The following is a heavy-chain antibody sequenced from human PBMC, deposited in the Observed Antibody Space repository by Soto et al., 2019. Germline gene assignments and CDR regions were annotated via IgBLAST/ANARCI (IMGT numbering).Heavy chain of an antibody. CDR2: ISGSGGST. D-gene: IGHD2-2*01. V-gene: IGHV3-23*01. CDR3: LKGADIVVVPAADDYYYYYMDV. Sequence: GGSLRLSCAAPGFTFSSYAMSWVRQAPGKGLEWVSAISGSGGSTYYADSVKGRFTISRDNSKNTLYLQMNSLRAEDTAVYYCLKGADIVVVPAADDYYYYYMDVWGKGTTVTVSS. J-gene: IGHJ6*03. CDR1: GFTFSSYA.